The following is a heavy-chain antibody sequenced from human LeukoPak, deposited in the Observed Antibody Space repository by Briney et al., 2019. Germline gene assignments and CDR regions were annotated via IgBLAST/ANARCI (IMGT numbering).Heavy chain of an antibody. CDR3: ARTLDYYDSSAPPWN. Sequence: GASVKVSCKASGYTFTGYYMHWVRQAPGQGLEWMGWINPNSGGTNYAQKFQGRVTMTRDTSISTAYMELSRLRSDDTAVYYCARTLDYYDSSAPPWNWGQGTLVTVSS. CDR1: GYTFTGYY. CDR2: INPNSGGT. V-gene: IGHV1-2*02. J-gene: IGHJ4*02. D-gene: IGHD3-22*01.